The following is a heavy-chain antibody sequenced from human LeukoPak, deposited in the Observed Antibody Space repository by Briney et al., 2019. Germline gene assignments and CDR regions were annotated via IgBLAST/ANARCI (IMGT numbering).Heavy chain of an antibody. CDR1: GFTFSGYA. D-gene: IGHD3-10*01. CDR3: AKASGSYNAGD. J-gene: IGHJ4*02. Sequence: PGGSLRLSCAASGFTFSGYAISWVRQAPGKGLEWVSAISGSGGSTYYADSVKGRFTISRDNSKNTLYLQMNSLRAEDTAVYYCAKASGSYNAGDWGQGTLVTVSS. CDR2: ISGSGGST. V-gene: IGHV3-23*01.